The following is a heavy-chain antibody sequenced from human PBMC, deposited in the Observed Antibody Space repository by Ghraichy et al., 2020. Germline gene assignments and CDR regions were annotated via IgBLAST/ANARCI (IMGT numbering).Heavy chain of an antibody. J-gene: IGHJ5*02. Sequence: SETLSLTCTVSGGSISSGGYYWSWIRQHPGKGLEWIGYIYYSGSTYYNPSLKSRVTISVDTSKNQFSLKLSSVTAADTAVYYCARGERVLLWFGESDNWFDPWGQGTLVTVSS. V-gene: IGHV4-31*03. D-gene: IGHD3-10*01. CDR1: GGSISSGGYY. CDR3: ARGERVLLWFGESDNWFDP. CDR2: IYYSGST.